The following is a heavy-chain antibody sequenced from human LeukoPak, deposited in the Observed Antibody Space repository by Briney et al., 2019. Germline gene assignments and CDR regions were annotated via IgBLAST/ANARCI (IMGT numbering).Heavy chain of an antibody. CDR2: ISTSSSYI. Sequence: PGGSLRLSCAASGFPFSSYSMNWVRQAPGKGLEWVSSISTSSSYIYYADSVKGRFTISRDNPRNSLYLEMNSLRAEDTAVYYCARGGVLYYYYIDVWGKGTTVTVSS. D-gene: IGHD3-3*01. V-gene: IGHV3-21*01. CDR1: GFPFSSYS. CDR3: ARGGVLYYYYIDV. J-gene: IGHJ6*03.